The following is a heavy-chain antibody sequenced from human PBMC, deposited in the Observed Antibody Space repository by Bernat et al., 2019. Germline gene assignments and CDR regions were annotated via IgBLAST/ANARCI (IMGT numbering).Heavy chain of an antibody. CDR2: IAPDGDT. Sequence: EVQLVESGGGLVQPGGSLRLSCTASRFTISTNFMSWVRQAPGKGLDWVSIIAPDGDTHHADSVKGRFTISRDSSENTLYLQMNGLRVEDTAVYYCARHGLAAAGGKYYFDYWGQGTLLSVSS. D-gene: IGHD6-13*01. J-gene: IGHJ4*02. CDR1: RFTISTNF. V-gene: IGHV3-66*04. CDR3: ARHGLAAAGGKYYFDY.